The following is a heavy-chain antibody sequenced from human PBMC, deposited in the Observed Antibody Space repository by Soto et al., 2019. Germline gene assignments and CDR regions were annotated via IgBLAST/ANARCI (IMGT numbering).Heavy chain of an antibody. CDR3: ARGKYSSGWYGDFDY. D-gene: IGHD6-19*01. J-gene: IGHJ4*02. CDR1: GGSFSGYY. CDR2: INHSGST. Sequence: KPSETLSLICAVYGGSFSGYYWSWIRQPPGKGLEWIGEINHSGSTNYNPSLKSRVTISVDTSKNQFSLKLSSVTAADTAVYYCARGKYSSGWYGDFDYWGQGTLVTVSS. V-gene: IGHV4-34*01.